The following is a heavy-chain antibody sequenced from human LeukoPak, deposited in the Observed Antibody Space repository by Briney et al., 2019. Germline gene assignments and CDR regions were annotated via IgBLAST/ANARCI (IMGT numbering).Heavy chain of an antibody. Sequence: GSLRLSCAASGFAFSTYGMSWVRQAPGKGLEWISYITSRSTTYYADSVRGRFTISRDNAKNSPYLEMNGLRDDDTAVYYCARRISGSYLDYWGKGTLVTVSS. CDR2: ITSRSTT. CDR1: GFAFSTYG. D-gene: IGHD3-10*01. V-gene: IGHV3-48*02. CDR3: ARRISGSYLDY. J-gene: IGHJ4*02.